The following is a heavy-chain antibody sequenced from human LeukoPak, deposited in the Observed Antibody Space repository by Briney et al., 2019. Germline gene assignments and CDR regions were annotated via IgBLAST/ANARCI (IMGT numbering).Heavy chain of an antibody. CDR2: INPKSGGT. V-gene: IGHV1-2*02. CDR1: VYTLTGYY. D-gene: IGHD3-22*01. Sequence: ASVNVSCKSSVYTLTGYYLHWVRQAPGQGREWMGWINPKSGGTNYAQNFQGRVIMTRDTSINTADMEEIRLRSDDTAVYYCARPFYDSSAYYHGAFDIWGQGTMVTVSS. CDR3: ARPFYDSSAYYHGAFDI. J-gene: IGHJ3*02.